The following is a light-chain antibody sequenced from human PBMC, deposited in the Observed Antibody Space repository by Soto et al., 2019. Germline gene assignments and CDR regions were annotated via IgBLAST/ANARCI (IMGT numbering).Light chain of an antibody. V-gene: IGKV1-39*01. CDR3: QQSFSTPRT. CDR1: QSISSH. Sequence: DIQMTQSPSSLSASIGDRVAITCRASQSISSHLNWYQQKPGKAPKLLIYAASTLQSGVPSRFSGSGSGTDFTLTISSLQPDDFATYYCQQSFSTPRTFGQGTKVEIK. J-gene: IGKJ1*01. CDR2: AAS.